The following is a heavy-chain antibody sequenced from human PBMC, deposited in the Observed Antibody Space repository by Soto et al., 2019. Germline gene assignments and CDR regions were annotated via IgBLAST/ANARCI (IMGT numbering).Heavy chain of an antibody. J-gene: IGHJ4*02. Sequence: SVKVSCKASGGTFSSYAISWVRQAPGQGLEWMGGIIPIFGTANYAQKFQGRVRITADESTSTAYMELSSLRSEDTAVYYCARLTMRYSYGTGPIDYWGQGTLVTVSS. D-gene: IGHD5-18*01. CDR3: ARLTMRYSYGTGPIDY. CDR1: GGTFSSYA. CDR2: IIPIFGTA. V-gene: IGHV1-69*13.